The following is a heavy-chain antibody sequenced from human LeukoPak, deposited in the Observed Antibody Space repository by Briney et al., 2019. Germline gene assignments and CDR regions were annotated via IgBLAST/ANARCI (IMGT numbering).Heavy chain of an antibody. CDR2: INHSGST. D-gene: IGHD3-10*01. Sequence: SETLSLTCAVYGGSFSGYYWSWIRQPPGKGLEWIGEINHSGSTNYNPSLKSRVTISVDTSKNQFSLKLSSVTAADTAVYYCARRGGYMVRGVMNAFDIWGQGTMVTVSS. CDR1: GGSFSGYY. CDR3: ARRGGYMVRGVMNAFDI. J-gene: IGHJ3*02. V-gene: IGHV4-34*01.